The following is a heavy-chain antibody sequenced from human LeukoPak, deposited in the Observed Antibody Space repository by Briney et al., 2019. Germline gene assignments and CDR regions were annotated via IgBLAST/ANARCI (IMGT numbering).Heavy chain of an antibody. CDR3: ARGVYYYGSGSYRASLIDY. J-gene: IGHJ4*02. CDR2: ISSSSSYI. CDR1: GFTISSYS. V-gene: IGHV3-21*04. Sequence: PGGSLRLSCAASGFTISSYSMNWVRQAPGKGLEWVSSISSSSSYIYYADSVKGRFTISRDNAKKSLYLQMNSLRAEDTALYYCARGVYYYGSGSYRASLIDYWGQGTLVTVSS. D-gene: IGHD3-10*01.